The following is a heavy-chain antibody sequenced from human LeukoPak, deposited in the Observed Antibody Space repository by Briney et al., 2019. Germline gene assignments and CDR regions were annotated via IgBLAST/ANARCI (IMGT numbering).Heavy chain of an antibody. CDR1: GGSFSGYY. V-gene: IGHV4-34*01. D-gene: IGHD2-15*01. CDR2: INHSGST. Sequence: SETLSLTCAVYGGSFSGYYWSWIRQPPGKGLEWIGEINHSGSTNYNPSLKSRVTISVDTSKNQFSLKLSSVTAADTAVYYCARGEFVAGLIDPWGLGTLVTVSS. CDR3: ARGEFVAGLIDP. J-gene: IGHJ5*02.